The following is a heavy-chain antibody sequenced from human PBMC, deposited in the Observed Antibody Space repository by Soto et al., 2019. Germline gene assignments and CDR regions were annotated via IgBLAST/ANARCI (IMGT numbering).Heavy chain of an antibody. CDR2: IYYSGST. CDR1: GGSISSSSYY. Sequence: QLQLQESGPGLVKPSETLSLTCTVSGGSISSSSYYWGWIRQPPGKGLEWIGSIYYSGSTYYNPSLPSRVTISVDTSKNPFSLKLSSVTAAATAVYYCARPSGSYLYYFDYWGQGTLVTVSS. D-gene: IGHD1-26*01. V-gene: IGHV4-39*01. J-gene: IGHJ4*02. CDR3: ARPSGSYLYYFDY.